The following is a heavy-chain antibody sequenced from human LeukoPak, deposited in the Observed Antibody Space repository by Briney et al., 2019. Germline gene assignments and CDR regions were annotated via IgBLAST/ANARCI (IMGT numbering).Heavy chain of an antibody. Sequence: PGGSLRLSCAATGFTFSTYGMHWVRQAPGKGLEWVAVIWSDGNNKFYADSVKGRFTFSRDNSKYTLSLQMNSLRAEDTAVYYCVKERGPFDAFDIWGQGTMVTVSS. CDR3: VKERGPFDAFDI. J-gene: IGHJ3*02. CDR2: IWSDGNNK. CDR1: GFTFSTYG. V-gene: IGHV3-33*06.